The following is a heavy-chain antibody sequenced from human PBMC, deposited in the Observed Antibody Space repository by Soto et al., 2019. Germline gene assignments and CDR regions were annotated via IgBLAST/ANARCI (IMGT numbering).Heavy chain of an antibody. V-gene: IGHV3-15*01. CDR3: TSGAGLSAFDI. Sequence: EVQLVESGGGLVKPGGSLRLSCAASGFTFSNAWMSWVRQAPGKGLEWVGRIKSKTDGGTTDYAAPVKGRFTISRDDSKNTLYLQMNSLKTEDTAVYYCTSGAGLSAFDIWGQGTMVTVSS. CDR1: GFTFSNAW. CDR2: IKSKTDGGTT. J-gene: IGHJ3*02. D-gene: IGHD1-26*01.